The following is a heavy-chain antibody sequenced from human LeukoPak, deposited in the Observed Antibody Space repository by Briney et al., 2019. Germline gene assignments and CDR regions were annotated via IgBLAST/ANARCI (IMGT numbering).Heavy chain of an antibody. V-gene: IGHV4-59*01. Sequence: SETLSLTCTVSGGSISSYYWSWIRQPPGKGLEWIGYIYYSGSTNYNPSLKRRVTISVDTSKNQFSLKLTSVTAADTGVYYCARVGFYARAFDIWGQGTMITVSS. CDR3: ARVGFYARAFDI. J-gene: IGHJ3*02. CDR1: GGSISSYY. CDR2: IYYSGST. D-gene: IGHD2/OR15-2a*01.